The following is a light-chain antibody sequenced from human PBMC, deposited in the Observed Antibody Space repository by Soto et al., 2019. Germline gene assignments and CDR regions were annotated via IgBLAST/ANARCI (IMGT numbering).Light chain of an antibody. CDR2: SGS. V-gene: IGKV2-28*01. Sequence: DIVMTQSPLSLPVTPGEPASISCRSSQSLLHNNGYNYLDWYLQKPGQSPQLLIYSGSNRPAGVPDRFSGSVSGTDFTLKISRVEAEDVEVYYCMQALKTQFTFGPGTKVEIK. CDR3: MQALKTQFT. CDR1: QSLLHNNGYNY. J-gene: IGKJ3*01.